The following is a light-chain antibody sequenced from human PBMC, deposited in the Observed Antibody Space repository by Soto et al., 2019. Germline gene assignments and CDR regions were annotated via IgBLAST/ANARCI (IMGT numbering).Light chain of an antibody. CDR1: QNIEMY. CDR3: QQSITYPWT. J-gene: IGKJ1*01. CDR2: RAS. V-gene: IGKV1-5*03. Sequence: DIQMTQTPSTLSASAGDRVTITCRASQNIEMYLAWYQQKPGQAPSLLIYRASSLQSGVPSRFSGSGSGTEFTLTISSLQPDDFATYYCQQSITYPWTFGQGNKVDIK.